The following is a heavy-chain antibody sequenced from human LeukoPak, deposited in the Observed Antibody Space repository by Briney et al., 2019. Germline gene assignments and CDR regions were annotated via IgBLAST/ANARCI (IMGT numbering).Heavy chain of an antibody. Sequence: SETLSLTCTVSGGSISSYYWSWIRQPPGKGLEWFGSINYSGSTTYNPSLKSRVTISVDTSKNQFSLKLSSVTAADTAVYYCARDRDILTGSNYYGMDVWGQGTTVTVSS. V-gene: IGHV4-59*01. CDR3: ARDRDILTGSNYYGMDV. J-gene: IGHJ6*02. CDR1: GGSISSYY. CDR2: INYSGST. D-gene: IGHD3-9*01.